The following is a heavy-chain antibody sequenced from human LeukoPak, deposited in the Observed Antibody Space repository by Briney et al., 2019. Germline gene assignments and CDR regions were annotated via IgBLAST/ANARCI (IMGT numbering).Heavy chain of an antibody. CDR1: GFTFSTYA. D-gene: IGHD6-19*01. CDR3: ARDEAGYSSD. V-gene: IGHV3-64*01. CDR2: ITYDGGTT. J-gene: IGHJ1*01. Sequence: PGGSLRLSCAASGFTFSTYAMHWVRQAPGKGLERVSSITYDGGTTYYANSVRGRFTISRDNSKNTLYLQMGSLRDEDMSVYYCARDEAGYSSDWGQGTLVTVSS.